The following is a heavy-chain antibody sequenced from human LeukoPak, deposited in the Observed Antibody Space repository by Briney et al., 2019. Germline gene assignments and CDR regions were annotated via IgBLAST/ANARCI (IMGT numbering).Heavy chain of an antibody. CDR2: INQDGSEQ. CDR1: GFTFSSYW. CDR3: ASRGSLQWAGPFDY. J-gene: IGHJ4*02. D-gene: IGHD5-24*01. V-gene: IGHV3-7*01. Sequence: GGSLRLSCAASGFTFSSYWMSWVRQAPGKGLEWVANINQDGSEQYYVDSLKGRFTISRDNAKKSLYLQMNSLRAEDTAVYYCASRGSLQWAGPFDYWGQGTLVTVSS.